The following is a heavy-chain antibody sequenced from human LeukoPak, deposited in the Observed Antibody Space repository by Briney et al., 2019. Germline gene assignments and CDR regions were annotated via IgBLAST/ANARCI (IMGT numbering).Heavy chain of an antibody. CDR2: IYSGGST. J-gene: IGHJ4*02. D-gene: IGHD3-10*01. Sequence: GGSLRLSCAASGFTFSDAWMSWVRQAPGKGLEWVSVIYSGGSTYYSDSVKGRFTISRDNSKSTLYIQMNSLRAEDTAVYYCARAKPKNMVRGLIMRRESRYYFDYWGQGTLVTVSS. CDR1: GFTFSDAW. V-gene: IGHV3-53*01. CDR3: ARAKPKNMVRGLIMRRESRYYFDY.